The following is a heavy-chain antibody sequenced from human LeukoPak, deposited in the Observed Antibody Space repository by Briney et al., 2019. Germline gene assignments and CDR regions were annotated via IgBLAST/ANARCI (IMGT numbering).Heavy chain of an antibody. J-gene: IGHJ6*03. D-gene: IGHD3-10*01. CDR2: IYYSGST. CDR1: GGSISSYY. V-gene: IGHV4-59*01. Sequence: MTSETLSLTCTVSGGSISSYYWSWIRQPPGKGLEWIGYIYYSGSTNYNPSLKSRVTISVDTSKNQFSLKLSSVTAADTAVYYCARGPSLLWFGELLYPKYYYYYYYMDVWGKGTTVTISS. CDR3: ARGPSLLWFGELLYPKYYYYYYYMDV.